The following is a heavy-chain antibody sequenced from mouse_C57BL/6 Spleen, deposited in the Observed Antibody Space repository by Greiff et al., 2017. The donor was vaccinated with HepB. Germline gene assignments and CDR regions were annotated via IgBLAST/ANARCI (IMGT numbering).Heavy chain of an antibody. V-gene: IGHV1-76*01. CDR3: ARFLYGYERYFDY. CDR2: IYPGSGNT. D-gene: IGHD2-2*01. CDR1: GYTFTDYY. J-gene: IGHJ2*01. Sequence: VQLQQSGAELVRPGASVKLSCKASGYTFTDYYINWVKQRPGQGLEWIARIYPGSGNTYYNEKFKGKATLTAEKSSSTAYMQLSSLTSEDSAVYFGARFLYGYERYFDYWGQGTTLTVSS.